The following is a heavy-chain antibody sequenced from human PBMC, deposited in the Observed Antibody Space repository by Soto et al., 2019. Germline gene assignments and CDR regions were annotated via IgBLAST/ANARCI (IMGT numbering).Heavy chain of an antibody. D-gene: IGHD2-15*01. CDR1: GGSIISYY. CDR2: IYYSGST. Sequence: SETLSLTCTVSGGSIISYYWSWIRQPPGKGLEWIGYIYYSGSTNYNPSLKSRVTISVDTSKNQFSLKLSSVTAADTAVYYCARMGVYCSGGSCYPGDFQHWGQGTLVT. V-gene: IGHV4-59*01. CDR3: ARMGVYCSGGSCYPGDFQH. J-gene: IGHJ1*01.